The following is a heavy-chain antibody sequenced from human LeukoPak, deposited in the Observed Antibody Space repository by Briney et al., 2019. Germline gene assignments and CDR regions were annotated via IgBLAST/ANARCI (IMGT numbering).Heavy chain of an antibody. CDR2: ISGSGGST. Sequence: GGSLRLSCAASGFTFSSYAMSWVRQAPGKGLEWVSAISGSGGSTYYADSVKGRFTISRDNAKNSLYLQMNSLRTEDTALYYCAKDRHGDLDSWGQGTLVTVSS. CDR3: AKDRHGDLDS. CDR1: GFTFSSYA. D-gene: IGHD4-17*01. V-gene: IGHV3-23*01. J-gene: IGHJ4*02.